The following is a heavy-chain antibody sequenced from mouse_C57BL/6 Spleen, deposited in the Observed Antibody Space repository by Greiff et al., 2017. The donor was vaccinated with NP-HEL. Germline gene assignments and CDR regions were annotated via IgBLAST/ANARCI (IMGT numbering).Heavy chain of an antibody. V-gene: IGHV1-19*01. J-gene: IGHJ2*01. CDR3: AREVLTTVVFDY. Sequence: EVQLQQSGPVLVKPGASVKMSCKASGYTFTDYYMNWVKQSHGKSLEWIGVINPYNGGTSYNQKFKGKATLTVDKSSSTAYMELNSLTSEDSAVYYCAREVLTTVVFDYWGQGTTLTVSS. CDR1: GYTFTDYY. D-gene: IGHD1-1*01. CDR2: INPYNGGT.